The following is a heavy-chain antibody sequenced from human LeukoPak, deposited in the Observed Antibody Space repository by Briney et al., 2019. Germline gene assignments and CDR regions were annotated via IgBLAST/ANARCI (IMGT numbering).Heavy chain of an antibody. Sequence: GGSLRLSCAATGFTFDGYAMHWVRQAPGKGLEWVSGISWNSGSIGYADSVKGRFTISRDNAKNSLYLQMNSLRAEDTALYYCAKDIQLSGSGTGYFDYWGQGTLVTVSS. CDR3: AKDIQLSGSGTGYFDY. D-gene: IGHD3-10*01. CDR1: GFTFDGYA. J-gene: IGHJ4*02. V-gene: IGHV3-9*01. CDR2: ISWNSGSI.